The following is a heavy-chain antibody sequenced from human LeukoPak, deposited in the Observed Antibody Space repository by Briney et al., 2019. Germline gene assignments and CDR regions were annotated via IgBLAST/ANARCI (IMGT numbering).Heavy chain of an antibody. Sequence: SETLSLTCTVSGGSINSGGYYWSWIRQPPGKGLEWIGEINHSGSTNYNPSLKSRVTISVDTSKNQFSLKLSSVTAADTAVYYCARLSGYSYGSSDRMDVWGQGTTVTVSS. V-gene: IGHV4-34*01. CDR1: GGSINSGGYY. CDR3: ARLSGYSYGSSDRMDV. J-gene: IGHJ6*02. CDR2: INHSGST. D-gene: IGHD5-18*01.